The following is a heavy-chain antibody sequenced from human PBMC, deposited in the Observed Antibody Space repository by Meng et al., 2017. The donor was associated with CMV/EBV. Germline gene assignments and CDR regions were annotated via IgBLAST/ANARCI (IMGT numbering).Heavy chain of an antibody. CDR3: ARVGGGNWFDP. CDR2: ISAYNGNT. CDR1: GSTFTSYG. J-gene: IGHJ5*02. V-gene: IGHV1-18*01. D-gene: IGHD3-16*01. Sequence: HVQLVHAEEEVKKPGASVKVYRKASGSTFTSYGISWVRPAPGQGPEWMGWISAYNGNTNYAQKLQGRVTMTTDTSTSTAYMELRSLRSDDTAVYYCARVGGGNWFDPWGQGTLVTVSS.